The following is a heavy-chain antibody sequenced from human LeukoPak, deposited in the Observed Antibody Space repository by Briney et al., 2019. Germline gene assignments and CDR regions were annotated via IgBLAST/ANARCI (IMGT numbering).Heavy chain of an antibody. CDR1: GFTFSSYS. CDR3: ASSTRSHVEMATILVY. D-gene: IGHD5-24*01. CDR2: ISSSSSYI. Sequence: GGSLRLSCAASGFTFSSYSMNWVRQAPGKGLEWVSSISSSSSYIYYADSVKGRFTISRDNAKNSLYLQMNSLRAEDTAVYYCASSTRSHVEMATILVYWGQGTLVTVSS. V-gene: IGHV3-21*01. J-gene: IGHJ4*02.